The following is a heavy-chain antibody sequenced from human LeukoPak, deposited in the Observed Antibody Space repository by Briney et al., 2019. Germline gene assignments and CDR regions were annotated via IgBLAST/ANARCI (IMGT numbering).Heavy chain of an antibody. D-gene: IGHD2-21*02. CDR2: ISSSSSYI. V-gene: IGHV3-21*01. J-gene: IGHJ4*02. CDR3: ARDGRCGGDCYAS. Sequence: PGGSLRLSCAASGFSFSSYTMNWVRQAPGKGLEWVTIISSSSSYIYYADSVKGRFTISRDNAKNALYLQMNSLRVEDTAVYYCARDGRCGGDCYASWGQGTLVTVSS. CDR1: GFSFSSYT.